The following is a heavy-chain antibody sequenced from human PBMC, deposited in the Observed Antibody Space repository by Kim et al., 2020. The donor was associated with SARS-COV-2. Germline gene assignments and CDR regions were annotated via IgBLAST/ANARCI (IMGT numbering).Heavy chain of an antibody. J-gene: IGHJ6*02. CDR1: GGSISSYY. D-gene: IGHD4-4*01. Sequence: SETLSLTCTVSGGSISSYYWSWIRQPPGKGLEWIGYIYYSGSTNYNPSLKSRVTISVDTSKNQFSLKLSSVTAADTAVYYCASGGYSNYWMDYYYYGMDVWGQGTTVTVSS. CDR3: ASGGYSNYWMDYYYYGMDV. V-gene: IGHV4-59*01. CDR2: IYYSGST.